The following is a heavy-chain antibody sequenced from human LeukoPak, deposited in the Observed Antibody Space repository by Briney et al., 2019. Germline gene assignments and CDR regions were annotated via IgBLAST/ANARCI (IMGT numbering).Heavy chain of an antibody. D-gene: IGHD5-18*01. V-gene: IGHV4-39*01. CDR2: IYYSGST. J-gene: IGHJ4*02. CDR3: ASPYSYGYYFDY. CDR1: GGSISSSSYY. Sequence: SETLSLTCTVSGGSISSSSYYWGWIRQPPGKGLEWIGSIYYSGSTYYNPSLKSRVTISVDTSKNQFSLKLSSVTAADTAVYYCASPYSYGYYFDYWGQGTLVTVSS.